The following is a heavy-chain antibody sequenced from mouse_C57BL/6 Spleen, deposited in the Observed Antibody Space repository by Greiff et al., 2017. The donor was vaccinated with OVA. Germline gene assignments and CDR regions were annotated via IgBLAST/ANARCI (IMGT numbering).Heavy chain of an antibody. V-gene: IGHV1-31*01. Sequence: VHVKQSGPELVKPGASVKISCKASGYSFTGYYMHWVKQSHGNILDWIGYIYPYNGVSSYNQKFKGKATLTVDKSSSTAYMELRSLTSEDSAVYYCARSTTVVPFDYWGQGTTLTVSS. CDR2: IYPYNGVS. J-gene: IGHJ2*01. CDR3: ARSTTVVPFDY. D-gene: IGHD1-1*01. CDR1: GYSFTGYY.